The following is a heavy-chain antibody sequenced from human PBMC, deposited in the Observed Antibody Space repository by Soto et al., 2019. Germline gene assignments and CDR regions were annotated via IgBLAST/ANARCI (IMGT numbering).Heavy chain of an antibody. Sequence: GGTLRLSCAASGFTFSSYDMHWVRQATGKGLEWVSAIGTVGDTYYPGSVKGRFTISRENAKNSLFLQMNSLRAGDTTVYYCARYTVAGTLDYWGQGTLVTVSS. CDR3: ARYTVAGTLDY. CDR2: IGTVGDT. V-gene: IGHV3-13*01. CDR1: GFTFSSYD. D-gene: IGHD6-19*01. J-gene: IGHJ4*02.